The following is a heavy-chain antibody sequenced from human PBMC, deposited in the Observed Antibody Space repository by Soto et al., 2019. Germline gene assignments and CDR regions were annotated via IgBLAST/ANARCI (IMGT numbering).Heavy chain of an antibody. J-gene: IGHJ6*02. Sequence: QVQLQESGPGLVKPSETLSLTCTVSGGSISSYYWSWIRQPPGKGLEWIGYIYYSGSTNYNPSLKSRVTISVDTSKNQFSLKLSSVTAADTAVYSCARDVWLGGMDVWGQGTTVTVSS. D-gene: IGHD6-19*01. CDR2: IYYSGST. V-gene: IGHV4-59*12. CDR3: ARDVWLGGMDV. CDR1: GGSISSYY.